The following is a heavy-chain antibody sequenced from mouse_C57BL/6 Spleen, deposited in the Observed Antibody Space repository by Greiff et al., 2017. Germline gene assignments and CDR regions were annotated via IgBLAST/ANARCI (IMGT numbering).Heavy chain of an antibody. Sequence: QVQLQQSGAELAKPGASVKLSCKASGYTFTSYWMHWVKQRPGQGLEWIGYMNPSSGYTKYNQKFKDKATLPADKSSSPAYMQLSSLTYEDSAVYYGARRGATTDYGSRGYFDVWGKGTTVTVSS. CDR3: ARRGATTDYGSRGYFDV. CDR2: MNPSSGYT. V-gene: IGHV1-7*01. D-gene: IGHD1-1*01. CDR1: GYTFTSYW. J-gene: IGHJ1*03.